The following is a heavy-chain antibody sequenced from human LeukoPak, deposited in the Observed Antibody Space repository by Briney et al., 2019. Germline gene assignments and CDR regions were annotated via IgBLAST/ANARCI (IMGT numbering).Heavy chain of an antibody. J-gene: IGHJ6*03. Sequence: SETLSLTCTASGGSISSYYWSWIRQPPGKGLEWIGYIYYSGSTNYNPSLKSRVTISVDTSKNQLCLMLGSVTAADTAVYYCARLYSSSWYTNYYYYYMDVWGKGTTVTVSS. CDR2: IYYSGST. D-gene: IGHD6-13*01. CDR3: ARLYSSSWYTNYYYYYMDV. CDR1: GGSISSYY. V-gene: IGHV4-59*01.